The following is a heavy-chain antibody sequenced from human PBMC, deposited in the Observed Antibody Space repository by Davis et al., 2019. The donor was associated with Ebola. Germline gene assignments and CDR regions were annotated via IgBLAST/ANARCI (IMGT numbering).Heavy chain of an antibody. V-gene: IGHV2-26*01. CDR2: IFSNDEK. D-gene: IGHD3-16*02. CDR3: ARIHYYDYVWGSYRYTGAFDI. J-gene: IGHJ3*02. CDR1: GFSLSNARMG. Sequence: SGPTLVKPTETLTLTCTVSGFSLSNARMGVSWIRQPPGKALEWLAHIFSNDEKSYSTSLKSRLTISKDTSKSQVVLTMTNMDPVDTATYYCARIHYYDYVWGSYRYTGAFDIWGQGTMVTVSS.